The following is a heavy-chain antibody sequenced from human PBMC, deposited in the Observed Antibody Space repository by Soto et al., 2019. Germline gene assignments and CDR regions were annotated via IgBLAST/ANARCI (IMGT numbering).Heavy chain of an antibody. Sequence: QVQLVQSGTEVKKPGASVRVSCKPSGYTFTTYGISGVRQAPGQGLEWMGWISAYNGNTNSGQKLQGRVTMTTDTSTRTAYMELRSLRSDDTAVYYCARLTSSELDYWGQGTLVTVSS. CDR2: ISAYNGNT. J-gene: IGHJ4*02. CDR3: ARLTSSELDY. V-gene: IGHV1-18*01. CDR1: GYTFTTYG. D-gene: IGHD6-19*01.